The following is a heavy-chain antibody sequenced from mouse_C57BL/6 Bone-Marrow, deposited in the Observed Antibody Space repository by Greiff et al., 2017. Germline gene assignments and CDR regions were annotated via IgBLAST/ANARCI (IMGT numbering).Heavy chain of an antibody. Sequence: EVQLVESGGDLVKPGGSLKLSCAASGFTFSSYGMSWVRQTPDKRLEWVATISSGVSYTYYPDSVKGRFTISRDNAKNTLYLQMSSLKSEDTAMYYCARHGTGTNFDYWGQGTTLTVSS. D-gene: IGHD4-1*01. CDR1: GFTFSSYG. CDR2: ISSGVSYT. J-gene: IGHJ2*01. V-gene: IGHV5-6*01. CDR3: ARHGTGTNFDY.